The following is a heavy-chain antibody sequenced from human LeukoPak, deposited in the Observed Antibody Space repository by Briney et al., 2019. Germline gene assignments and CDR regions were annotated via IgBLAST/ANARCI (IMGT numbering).Heavy chain of an antibody. D-gene: IGHD6-6*01. V-gene: IGHV3-9*03. Sequence: GGSLRLSCAASGFTLHDYDMHWVRHAPGKGLEWVCGISWNGATIEYADCEKGRFTIDRENEKKCLYLQMNSLRPEDMALYYCAKGPTYSSSSLFDYWGQGTLVAVSS. CDR2: ISWNGATI. J-gene: IGHJ4*02. CDR1: GFTLHDYD. CDR3: AKGPTYSSSSLFDY.